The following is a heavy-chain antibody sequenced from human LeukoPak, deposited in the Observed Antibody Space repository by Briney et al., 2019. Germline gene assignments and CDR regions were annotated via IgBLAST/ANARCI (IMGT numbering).Heavy chain of an antibody. CDR1: GFTFSGFP. CDR3: AKMKGHPLPKYYMDV. V-gene: IGHV3-23*01. Sequence: PGGSLRLSCAASGFTFSGFPMSWVRRTPGKGLEWVSGISGSGDNTLYADSVKGRFTISRANSRNTLYLEMNSLRAEDTAIYYCAKMKGHPLPKYYMDVWGQGTTVTVSS. CDR2: ISGSGDNT. J-gene: IGHJ6*01. D-gene: IGHD1-26*01.